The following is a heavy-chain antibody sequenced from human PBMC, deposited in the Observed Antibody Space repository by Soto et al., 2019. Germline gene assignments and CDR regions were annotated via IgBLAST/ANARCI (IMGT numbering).Heavy chain of an antibody. V-gene: IGHV1-18*01. CDR1: GYTFTSYG. CDR2: ISAYNGNT. Sequence: ASVKVSCKASGYTFTSYGISWVRQAPGQGLEWMGWISAYNGNTNYAQKLQGRVTMTTDTSTSTAYMELRSLRSDDTAVYYCARAFNQLLWGNNYYYYYYMDVWGKGTTVTVSS. D-gene: IGHD2-2*01. J-gene: IGHJ6*03. CDR3: ARAFNQLLWGNNYYYYYYMDV.